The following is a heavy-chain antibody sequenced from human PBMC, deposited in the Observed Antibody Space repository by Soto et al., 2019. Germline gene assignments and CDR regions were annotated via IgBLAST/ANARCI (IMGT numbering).Heavy chain of an antibody. CDR2: ISGSGSTI. J-gene: IGHJ4*02. D-gene: IGHD3-22*01. V-gene: IGHV3-23*01. Sequence: WGSLILSCAASVFTFSIYAVSWVRQAPVKGPEWISSISGSGSTIYYADSVKGRFTISRDNSKNTLYLQMSSLRAEDTAVYYCAKVFYYYDSSGYYYFDYWGQGTLVTVSS. CDR1: VFTFSIYA. CDR3: AKVFYYYDSSGYYYFDY.